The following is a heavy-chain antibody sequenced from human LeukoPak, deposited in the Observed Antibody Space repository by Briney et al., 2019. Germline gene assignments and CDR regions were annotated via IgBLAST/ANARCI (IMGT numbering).Heavy chain of an antibody. J-gene: IGHJ4*02. CDR2: ISYDGSNK. CDR1: GFTFSSYA. Sequence: PGGSLRLSCAASGFTFSSYAMHWVRQAPGKGLEWVAVISYDGSNKYYADSVKGRFTISRVNSKNTLYLQMSSLRAEDTAVYYCARARRSTMRRSPLLDWGQGTLVTVSS. CDR3: ARARRSTMRRSPLLD. D-gene: IGHD3-22*01. V-gene: IGHV3-30*15.